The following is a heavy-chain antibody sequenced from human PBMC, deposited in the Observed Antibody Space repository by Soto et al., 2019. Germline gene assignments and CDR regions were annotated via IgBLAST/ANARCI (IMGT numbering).Heavy chain of an antibody. J-gene: IGHJ5*02. D-gene: IGHD6-19*01. Sequence: QLQLQESGPGLVKPSETLSLTCTVSGGSISSSNYYWDWIRQPPGKGLEYIGSIYYSGNTYYTPSRKSRVSMPAHTSKPQFSPRLRSVIAADTAVYDRAAESEGSGWHTPWGRGTLVTVSS. V-gene: IGHV4-39*01. CDR1: GGSISSSNYY. CDR2: IYYSGNT. CDR3: AAESEGSGWHTP.